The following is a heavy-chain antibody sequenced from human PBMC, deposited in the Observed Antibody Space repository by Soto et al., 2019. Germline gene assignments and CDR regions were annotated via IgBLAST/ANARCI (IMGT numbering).Heavy chain of an antibody. V-gene: IGHV4-59*08. CDR2: IYYSGST. Sequence: SETLSLTCTVSGVSISSYYWSWIRQPPGKGLEWIGYIYYSGSTNYNPSLKSRVTISVDTSKNQFSLTLTSVTAADTAVYYCASHPGRGAFEIWGQGTMVTVSS. J-gene: IGHJ3*02. CDR1: GVSISSYY. CDR3: ASHPGRGAFEI. D-gene: IGHD3-10*01.